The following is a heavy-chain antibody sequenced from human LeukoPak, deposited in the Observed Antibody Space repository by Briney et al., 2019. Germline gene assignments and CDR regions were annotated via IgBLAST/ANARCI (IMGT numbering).Heavy chain of an antibody. CDR3: TRGSSGWYSDAFDI. Sequence: PGRSLRLSCTASGFTFGDYAMSWVRQAPGKGREWVGFIRSEAYGGTTEYAASVKGRFTISRDDSKSIAYLQMNSLKTEDTAVYYCTRGSSGWYSDAFDIWGQGTMVTVSS. J-gene: IGHJ3*02. CDR2: IRSEAYGGTT. CDR1: GFTFGDYA. D-gene: IGHD6-19*01. V-gene: IGHV3-49*04.